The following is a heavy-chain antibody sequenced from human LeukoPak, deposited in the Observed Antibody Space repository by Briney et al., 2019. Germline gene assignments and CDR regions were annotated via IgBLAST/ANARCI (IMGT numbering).Heavy chain of an antibody. CDR1: GITFSIAW. Sequence: PGGSLRLSCEASGITFSIAWMSWVRQAPGKGLEWVGRIKSKTNGGTTDYAAPVKGRFTISRDDSKNTLYLQMNSLKPEDTAVYYCTKFDYAAFEYWGQGALVTVSS. CDR2: IKSKTNGGTT. CDR3: TKFDYAAFEY. V-gene: IGHV3-15*01. J-gene: IGHJ4*02. D-gene: IGHD4-17*01.